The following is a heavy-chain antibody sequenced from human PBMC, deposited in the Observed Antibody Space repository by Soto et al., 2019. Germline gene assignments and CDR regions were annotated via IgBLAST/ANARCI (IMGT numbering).Heavy chain of an antibody. CDR2: IYSGGNT. J-gene: IGHJ4*02. CDR1: GFTISSNY. V-gene: IGHV3-66*01. Sequence: ESGGGLVQPGGSLRLSCAASGFTISSNYMSWVRQARGKGLEWVSVIYSGGNTYYADSVKGRFTISRDNSKNTLYLQMNSLRAEDTAVYYCATLTKYDILTGYYPCWGQGTLVTVSS. CDR3: ATLTKYDILTGYYPC. D-gene: IGHD3-9*01.